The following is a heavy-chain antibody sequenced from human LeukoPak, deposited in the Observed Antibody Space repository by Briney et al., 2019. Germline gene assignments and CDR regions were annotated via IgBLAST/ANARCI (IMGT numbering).Heavy chain of an antibody. V-gene: IGHV3-23*01. CDR3: AKDLWGYFDY. J-gene: IGHJ4*02. CDR2: ISASSGSI. Sequence: GSLRLSCAASGLTFSNYAMNWVRQTPGKGLEWVSGISASSGSIYYADAVKGRFTISRDNSMNTVYLQMNSLRAEDTAVYYCAKDLWGYFDYWGQGTLVTVSS. CDR1: GLTFSNYA. D-gene: IGHD3-16*01.